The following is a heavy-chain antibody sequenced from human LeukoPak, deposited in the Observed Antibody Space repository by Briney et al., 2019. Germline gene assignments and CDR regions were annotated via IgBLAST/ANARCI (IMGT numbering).Heavy chain of an antibody. J-gene: IGHJ3*02. CDR2: IYYSGST. V-gene: IGHV4-39*01. CDR3: ARLPQEDAFDI. Sequence: SETLSLTCTVSGGSISSSSYYWGWIRQPPGKGLVWIGSIYYSGSTYYNPSLKSRVTISVDTSKNQFSLKLSSVTAADTAVYYCARLPQEDAFDIWGQGTMVTVSS. CDR1: GGSISSSSYY.